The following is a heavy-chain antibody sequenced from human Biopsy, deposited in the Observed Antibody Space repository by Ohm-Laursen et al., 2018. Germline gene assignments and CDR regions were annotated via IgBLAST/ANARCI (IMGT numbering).Heavy chain of an antibody. CDR2: INPKSGDT. CDR3: ARGRRHCSGTCSRWYFDL. CDR1: GYSFTSYY. V-gene: IGHV1-2*02. Sequence: ESSVKVSCKASGYSFTSYYMHWLRQAPGQGLEWMGWINPKSGDTDYPQNFQGRVSMTRDTSISTAYMDLSRLRSDDTAVYYCARGRRHCSGTCSRWYFDLWGRGTLVTVSS. D-gene: IGHD2-2*01. J-gene: IGHJ2*01.